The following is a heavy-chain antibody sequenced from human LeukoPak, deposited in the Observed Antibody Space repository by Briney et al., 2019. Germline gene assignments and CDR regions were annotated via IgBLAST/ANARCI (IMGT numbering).Heavy chain of an antibody. CDR2: NSYSGNT. CDR3: ARVGSGSFDY. J-gene: IGHJ4*02. V-gene: IGHV4-59*01. D-gene: IGHD1-26*01. Sequence: SETLSLTCTVSGGSISSYYWSWIRQPPGKGLEWIGYNSYSGNTYYNPSLKSRVTISVDTSKNHFSLNLSSVTAADTAVYYCARVGSGSFDYWGQGTLVTVSS. CDR1: GGSISSYY.